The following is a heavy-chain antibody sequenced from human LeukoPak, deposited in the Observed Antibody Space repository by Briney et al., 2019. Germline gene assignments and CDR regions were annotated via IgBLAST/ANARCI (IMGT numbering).Heavy chain of an antibody. CDR3: AKQEVVATPFDY. Sequence: GGSLRLSCAASGFTFRSSAMSWVRQAPGKGLEWISTISGSGSSTYYADSVTGRFTISRDNSKNTLYLQMNSLRVEDTALYYCAKQEVVATPFDYWGQGTLVTVSS. CDR1: GFTFRSSA. CDR2: ISGSGSST. V-gene: IGHV3-23*01. D-gene: IGHD5-12*01. J-gene: IGHJ4*02.